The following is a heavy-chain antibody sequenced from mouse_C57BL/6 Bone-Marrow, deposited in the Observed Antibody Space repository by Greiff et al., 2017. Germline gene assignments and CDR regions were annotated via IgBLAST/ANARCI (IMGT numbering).Heavy chain of an antibody. CDR3: TTVYGNYGAWFAY. CDR1: GFNIKDDY. D-gene: IGHD2-1*01. CDR2: IDPENGDT. J-gene: IGHJ3*01. V-gene: IGHV14-4*01. Sequence: EVKLQQSGAELVRPGASVKLSCTASGFNIKDDYMHWVKQRPEQGLEWIGWIDPENGDTEYALKFQGKATITADTSSNTAYLQLSSLTSEDTAVYYCTTVYGNYGAWFAYWGQGTLVTVSA.